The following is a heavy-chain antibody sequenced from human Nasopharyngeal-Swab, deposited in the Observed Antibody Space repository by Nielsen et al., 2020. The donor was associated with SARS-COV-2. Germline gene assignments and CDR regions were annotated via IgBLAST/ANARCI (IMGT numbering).Heavy chain of an antibody. Sequence: WIRQHPGKGLEWVGRIKSSTDGGTTDYIAPVKGRFNISRDDSKNTLYLQMTSLKTEDTAVYYCAADDVGSFSWGQGTLVTVSS. J-gene: IGHJ5*02. V-gene: IGHV3-15*01. D-gene: IGHD1-1*01. CDR2: IKSSTDGGTT. CDR3: AADDVGSFS.